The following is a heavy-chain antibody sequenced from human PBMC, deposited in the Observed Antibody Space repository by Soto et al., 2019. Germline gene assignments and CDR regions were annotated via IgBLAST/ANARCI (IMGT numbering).Heavy chain of an antibody. CDR2: IRGTT. J-gene: IGHJ3*02. Sequence: GGSLRLSCAASGFTFTSYSMNWVRQAPGKGLEWVSYIRGTTHYADSVKGRFTISRDNARSSLYLQMNSLRADDTAVYYCARDDSFAFDIWGHGTMVTVSS. CDR1: GFTFTSYS. V-gene: IGHV3-48*01. CDR3: ARDDSFAFDI. D-gene: IGHD2-21*01.